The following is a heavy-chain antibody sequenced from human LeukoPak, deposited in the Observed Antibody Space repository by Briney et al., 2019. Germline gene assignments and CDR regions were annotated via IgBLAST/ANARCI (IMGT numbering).Heavy chain of an antibody. CDR3: ARHRRNCSGGSCYLSAFDI. CDR2: IYYSGST. Sequence: KPSETLSLTCTVSGGSISSSSYYWGWIRQPPGKGLEWIGSIYYSGSTYYNPSLKSRVTISVDTSKNQFSLKLSSVTAADTAVYYCARHRRNCSGGSCYLSAFDIWGQGTMVTVSS. D-gene: IGHD2-15*01. CDR1: GGSISSSSYY. J-gene: IGHJ3*02. V-gene: IGHV4-39*01.